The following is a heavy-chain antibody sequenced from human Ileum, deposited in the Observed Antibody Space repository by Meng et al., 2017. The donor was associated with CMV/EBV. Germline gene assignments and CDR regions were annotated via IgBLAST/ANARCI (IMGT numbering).Heavy chain of an antibody. CDR2: VYRQSRAK. V-gene: IGHV3-23*03. D-gene: IGHD2-2*02. CDR3: AKDTTPDSRYNFDC. CDR1: GFAFSDYS. Sequence: GGSLRLSCSASGFAFSDYSMNWVRHAPGGGLDWLSIVYRQSRAKYYAESVKGRFTISRDDSTSTLYLQMNSLRADDTATYYCAKDTTPDSRYNFDCWGQGTLVTVSS. J-gene: IGHJ4*02.